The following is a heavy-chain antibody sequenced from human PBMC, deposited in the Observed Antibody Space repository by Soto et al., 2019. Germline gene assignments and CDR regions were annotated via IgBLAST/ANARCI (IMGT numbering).Heavy chain of an antibody. V-gene: IGHV3-23*01. J-gene: IGHJ4*02. CDR2: ISDRGDTT. CDR1: GFTISSNA. CDR3: AKDKPGTTSFDY. D-gene: IGHD1-1*01. Sequence: GGSLRLSCAASGFTISSNARYWVRQAPGKGLEWVSAISDRGDTTHYADSVKGWFTISRDTSKNTLYLQLNALRADDTAVYYCAKDKPGTTSFDYWGQGTLLTVSS.